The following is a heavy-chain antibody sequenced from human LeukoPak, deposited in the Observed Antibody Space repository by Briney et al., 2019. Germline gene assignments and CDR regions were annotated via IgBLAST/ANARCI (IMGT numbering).Heavy chain of an antibody. CDR3: ARDYEGGYYFRVIDY. CDR1: GGSISSGDYY. J-gene: IGHJ4*02. D-gene: IGHD3-22*01. V-gene: IGHV4-30-4*08. Sequence: SETLSLTCTVSGGSISSGDYYWSWIRQPPGKGLEWIGYIYYSGSTYYNPSLKSRVTISVDTSKNQFSLKLSSVTAADTAVYYCARDYEGGYYFRVIDYWGQGTLVTVSS. CDR2: IYYSGST.